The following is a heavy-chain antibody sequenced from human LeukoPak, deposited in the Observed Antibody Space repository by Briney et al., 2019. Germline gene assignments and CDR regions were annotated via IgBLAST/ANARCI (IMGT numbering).Heavy chain of an antibody. CDR3: ARMGPEMATIRDY. D-gene: IGHD5-24*01. Sequence: PSETLPRTCAVYGGSFSGYYWSWIRQPPGKGLEWIGEINHSGSTNYNPSLKSRVTISVDTSENQFSLKLSSVTAADTAVYYCARMGPEMATIRDYCGQGTLVTVSS. V-gene: IGHV4-34*01. CDR1: GGSFSGYY. CDR2: INHSGST. J-gene: IGHJ4*02.